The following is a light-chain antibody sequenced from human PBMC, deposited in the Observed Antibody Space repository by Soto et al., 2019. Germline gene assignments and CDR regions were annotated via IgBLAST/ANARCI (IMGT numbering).Light chain of an antibody. CDR2: RAS. V-gene: IGKV3-15*01. Sequence: EIVMTQSPDTLSVSPGERATLSCRASQSVSTNLAGYQQKPGQAPRLLIYRASTRATGIPARFSGSGSGTEFTPTISSLQSEDFAVYHCQQYNNWPYTFGQGTKLEIK. CDR3: QQYNNWPYT. J-gene: IGKJ2*01. CDR1: QSVSTN.